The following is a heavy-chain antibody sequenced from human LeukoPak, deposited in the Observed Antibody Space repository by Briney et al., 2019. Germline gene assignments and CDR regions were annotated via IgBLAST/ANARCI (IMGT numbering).Heavy chain of an antibody. D-gene: IGHD3-22*01. CDR2: IIPILGIA. CDR1: GGTFSSYA. Sequence: GASVTVSCKAPGGTFSSYAISWVRQAPGQGLEWMGRIIPILGIANYAQKFQGRVTITADKSTSTAYMELSSLRSEDTAVYYCAREKGYYDSSGYPYFDYWGQGTLVTVSS. V-gene: IGHV1-69*04. J-gene: IGHJ4*02. CDR3: AREKGYYDSSGYPYFDY.